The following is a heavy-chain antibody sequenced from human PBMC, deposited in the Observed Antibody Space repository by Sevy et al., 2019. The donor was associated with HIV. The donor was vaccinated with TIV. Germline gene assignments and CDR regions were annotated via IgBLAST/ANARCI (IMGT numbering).Heavy chain of an antibody. V-gene: IGHV7-4-1*02. D-gene: IGHD3-10*01. CDR1: GYTFTSYA. CDR2: INTNTGNP. J-gene: IGHJ4*02. Sequence: ASVKVSCKASGYTFTSYAMNWVRQAPGQGLEWMGGINTNTGNPTYARGFTGRFVFSLDTSVSTAYLQVSSLKAEDTAVYYCAREVWRFGELLPFDYWGQGTLVTVSS. CDR3: AREVWRFGELLPFDY.